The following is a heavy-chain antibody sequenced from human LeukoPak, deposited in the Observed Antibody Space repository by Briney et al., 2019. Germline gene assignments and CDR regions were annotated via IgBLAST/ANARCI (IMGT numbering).Heavy chain of an antibody. V-gene: IGHV1-69*13. J-gene: IGHJ4*02. CDR1: GGTLSSYA. CDR2: IIPIFGTA. D-gene: IGHD3-3*01. CDR3: ARSVRDRFLEWLLPFDY. Sequence: SVKVSCKASGGTLSSYAISWVRQAPGQGLEWMGGIIPIFGTANYAQKFQGRVTITADESTSTAYMELSSLRSEDTAVYYCARSVRDRFLEWLLPFDYWGQGTLVTVSS.